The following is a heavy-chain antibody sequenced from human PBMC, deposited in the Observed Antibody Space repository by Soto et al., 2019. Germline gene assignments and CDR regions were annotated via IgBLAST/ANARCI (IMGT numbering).Heavy chain of an antibody. CDR3: ARGQTHDY. CDR1: GFTLSTYA. J-gene: IGHJ4*02. CDR2: ISGSVGRT. V-gene: IGHV3-23*01. Sequence: PGGSLRLSCAASGFTLSTYAMSWVRQAPGKGLEWVSSISGSVGRTYYADSVKGRSTISRDNSKNTLFLQMNSLRAEDAAFYYCARGQTHDYWGQGTLVTVSS.